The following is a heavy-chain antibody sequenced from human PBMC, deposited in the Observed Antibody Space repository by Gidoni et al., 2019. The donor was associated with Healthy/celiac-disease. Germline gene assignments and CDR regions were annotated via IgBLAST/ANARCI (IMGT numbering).Heavy chain of an antibody. Sequence: VQLLESGGGLVQPGGSLRLSCAASGFTFSCYSMRLVRQAPGKGLEWVSAISGSGGSTYYADSVKGRFTISRDNSKNTLYLQMNSLRAEDTAVYYCAKDPVRFLGWLFGVGRYYFDCWGQGTLVTVSS. CDR3: AKDPVRFLGWLFGVGRYYFDC. CDR1: GFTFSCYS. V-gene: IGHV3-23*01. CDR2: ISGSGGST. D-gene: IGHD3-3*01. J-gene: IGHJ4*02.